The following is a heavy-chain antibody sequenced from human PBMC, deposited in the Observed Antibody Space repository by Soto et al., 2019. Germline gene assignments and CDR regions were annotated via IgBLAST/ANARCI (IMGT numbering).Heavy chain of an antibody. Sequence: PSEPLSLTSTVSGGSISSYYWSWIRQPAGKGLEWIGRIYTSGITNYNPSLKSRVTMSVDTSKNQFSLKLSSVTAADTAVYYCARGSLAAAGTWPFDEWGDVTLVT. CDR2: IYTSGIT. CDR1: GGSISSYY. D-gene: IGHD6-13*01. CDR3: ARGSLAAAGTWPFDE. J-gene: IGHJ4*01. V-gene: IGHV4-4*07.